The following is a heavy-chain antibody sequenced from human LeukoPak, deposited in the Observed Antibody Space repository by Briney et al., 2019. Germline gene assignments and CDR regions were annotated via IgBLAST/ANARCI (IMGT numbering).Heavy chain of an antibody. CDR1: GYTFTSYY. V-gene: IGHV1-2*02. J-gene: IGHJ4*02. D-gene: IGHD1-26*01. CDR3: ARASGTYSLDY. CDR2: INPNTGGT. Sequence: VALVRVSCKASGYTFTSYYMQWVRQAPGQGLEWMGWINPNTGGTDYAQKFQGRVTMTRDTSISTAYMELSRLKSDDTAVYFCARASGTYSLDYWGQGHLVTVSS.